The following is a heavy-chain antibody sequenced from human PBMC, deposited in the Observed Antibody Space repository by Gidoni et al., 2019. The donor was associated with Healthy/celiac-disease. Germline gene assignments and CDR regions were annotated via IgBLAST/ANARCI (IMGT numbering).Heavy chain of an antibody. D-gene: IGHD6-19*01. Sequence: QVQLQQWGAGLLKPSETLSLTCAVYGGSFSGYYWSWIRQPPGKGLEWIGEINHSGSTNYNPSLKSRVTISVDTSKNQFSLKLSSVTAADTAVYYCARVVQGIAVAGTGFDYWGQGTLVTVSS. CDR3: ARVVQGIAVAGTGFDY. CDR1: GGSFSGYY. CDR2: INHSGST. J-gene: IGHJ4*02. V-gene: IGHV4-34*01.